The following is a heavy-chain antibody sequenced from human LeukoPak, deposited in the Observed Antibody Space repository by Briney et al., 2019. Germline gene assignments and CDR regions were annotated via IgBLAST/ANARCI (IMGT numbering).Heavy chain of an antibody. CDR3: APARREGLSLA. Sequence: GGSLRLSCAAPGFTLTSYWMRSVRQAPGKGRETVANIHQDGSERYYVDSVKGRFTISRDNAKNSLDLEMNSLRAEDTAVYYGAPARREGLSLAWGKGILVTVSS. V-gene: IGHV3-7*02. J-gene: IGHJ4*02. CDR1: GFTLTSYW. CDR2: IHQDGSER.